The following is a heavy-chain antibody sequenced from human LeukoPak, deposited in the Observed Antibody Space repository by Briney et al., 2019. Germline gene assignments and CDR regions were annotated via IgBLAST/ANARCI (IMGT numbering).Heavy chain of an antibody. J-gene: IGHJ6*02. CDR1: GYTFTSYA. CDR3: ARDLTPSITMIVVVPVYGMDA. V-gene: IGHV7-4-1*02. D-gene: IGHD3-22*01. CDR2: INTNTGNP. Sequence: GPSVKVSCKASGYTFTSYAMNWVRQAPGQGLEWMGWINTNTGNPTYAQGFTGRFVFSLDTSVSTAYLQISSLKAEDTAVYYCARDLTPSITMIVVVPVYGMDAWGQGTTVTVSS.